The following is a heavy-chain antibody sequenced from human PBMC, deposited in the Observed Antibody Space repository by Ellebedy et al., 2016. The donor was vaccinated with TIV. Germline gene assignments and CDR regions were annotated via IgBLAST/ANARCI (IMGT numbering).Heavy chain of an antibody. Sequence: ASVKVSCXASGYTFTSFGLSWVRQAPGQGLEWMGWISAYNGDINYAQNFQGRVAMTIDTATSTVYVDLRSLRSDDTAVYYCARVSVDVVIGYHYFYMDIWGKGTTVTVSS. CDR2: ISAYNGDI. CDR3: ARVSVDVVIGYHYFYMDI. V-gene: IGHV1-18*01. J-gene: IGHJ6*03. D-gene: IGHD6-6*01. CDR1: GYTFTSFG.